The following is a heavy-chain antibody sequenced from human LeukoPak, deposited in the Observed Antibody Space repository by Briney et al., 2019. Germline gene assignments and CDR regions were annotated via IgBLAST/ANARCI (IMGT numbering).Heavy chain of an antibody. CDR2: ISWNSGFI. Sequence: SLRLSCAASGFTFDDDAMHWVRQAPGKGLEWVSGISWNSGFIGYADSVKGRFTISRDNAKNSLYLQMNSLRAEDTAVYYCARSSRKYYYDSSGFDYWGQGTLVTVSS. D-gene: IGHD3-22*01. CDR1: GFTFDDDA. CDR3: ARSSRKYYYDSSGFDY. J-gene: IGHJ4*02. V-gene: IGHV3-9*01.